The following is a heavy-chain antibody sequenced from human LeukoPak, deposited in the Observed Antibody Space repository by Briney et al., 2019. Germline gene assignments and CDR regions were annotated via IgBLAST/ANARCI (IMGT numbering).Heavy chain of an antibody. D-gene: IGHD4-11*01. V-gene: IGHV1-58*01. CDR2: IVVGSGNT. Sequence: ASVKVSCKASGFSFTTSAVQWVRQARGQRLEWIGWIVVGSGNTNYAQKFQERVTITRDMSSSTAYLELSSLSSEDTAVYFCAADLPYSNYGPLDFWGQGTLVTVSS. CDR3: AADLPYSNYGPLDF. CDR1: GFSFTTSA. J-gene: IGHJ4*02.